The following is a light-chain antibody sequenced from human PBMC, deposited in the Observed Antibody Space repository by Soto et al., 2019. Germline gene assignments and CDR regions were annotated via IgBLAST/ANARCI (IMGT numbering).Light chain of an antibody. V-gene: IGLV2-23*01. CDR2: EGS. CDR3: CSYAGSSTFV. Sequence: QSALTKPASVSGSPGQSTTISGTGTSSDGGSYNLVSWYQQHPGKAPNLMIYEGSKRPSGVSNRFSGSKSGNTASLTISGLQAEDEADYYCCSYAGSSTFVFGTGTKVTVL. J-gene: IGLJ1*01. CDR1: SSDGGSYNL.